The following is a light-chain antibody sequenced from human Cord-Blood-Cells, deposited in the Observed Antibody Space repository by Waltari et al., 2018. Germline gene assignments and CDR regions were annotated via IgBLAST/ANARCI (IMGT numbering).Light chain of an antibody. CDR1: QSVLYSSNNKNY. V-gene: IGKV4-1*01. CDR2: WAS. J-gene: IGKJ1*01. Sequence: DIVMTQSPDSLAVSLGERATINCKSSQSVLYSSNNKNYLAWYQQKPGPPPKLLIYWASTRESVVPDRFSVSGSGTDFTLTISSLQAEDVAVYYCQQYYSTPPTFGQGTKVEIK. CDR3: QQYYSTPPT.